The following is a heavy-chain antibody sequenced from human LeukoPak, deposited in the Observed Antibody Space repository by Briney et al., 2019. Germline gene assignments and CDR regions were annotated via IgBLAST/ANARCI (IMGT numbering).Heavy chain of an antibody. CDR2: INPNSGGT. J-gene: IGHJ6*03. Sequence: ASVKVSCKASGYTFTGYYMHWVRQAPGQGLEWMGWINPNSGGTNYAQKFQGRVTMTRDTSISTAYMELSSLRSEDTAVYYCARGIAAAGTYGVYYYYYMDVWGKGTTVTVSS. CDR1: GYTFTGYY. D-gene: IGHD6-13*01. V-gene: IGHV1-2*02. CDR3: ARGIAAAGTYGVYYYYYMDV.